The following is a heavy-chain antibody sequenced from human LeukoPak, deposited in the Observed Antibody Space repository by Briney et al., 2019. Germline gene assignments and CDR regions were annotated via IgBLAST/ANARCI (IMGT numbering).Heavy chain of an antibody. J-gene: IGHJ4*02. CDR3: ARGQRLEQDY. D-gene: IGHD1/OR15-1a*01. CDR2: ISSSSSYI. Sequence: GGSLRLSCAASGFTFSSYSMNWVRQAPGKGLEWVSSISSSSSYIYYADSVKGRFTISRGNAKNSLYLQMNSLRAEDTAVYYCARGQRLEQDYWGQGTLVTVSS. V-gene: IGHV3-21*01. CDR1: GFTFSSYS.